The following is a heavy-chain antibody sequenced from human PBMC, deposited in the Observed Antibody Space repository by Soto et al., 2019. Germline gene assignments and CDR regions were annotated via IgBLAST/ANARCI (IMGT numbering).Heavy chain of an antibody. Sequence: EVQLVESGGGLVQPGGSLRLSCAASGFTFSDHFMDWVRQAPGKGLEWVGRIKDKTHNYGTQYAQSAECRFTISRDDYTNSVYLQLNRLKSECTAVYFYAGIRAACGYWGPGTLVTVS. CDR3: AGIRAACGY. J-gene: IGHJ4*02. D-gene: IGHD1-20*01. CDR2: IKDKTHNYGT. V-gene: IGHV3-72*01. CDR1: GFTFSDHF.